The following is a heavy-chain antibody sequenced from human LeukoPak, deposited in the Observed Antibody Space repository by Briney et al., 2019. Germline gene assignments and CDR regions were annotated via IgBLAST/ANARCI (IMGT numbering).Heavy chain of an antibody. CDR1: GFTFRSYA. CDR3: AKDREGSFDY. CDR2: ASYDGKNK. Sequence: PGGSLRLSCVASGFTFRSYAMYWVRQTPDKGLEWVAVASYDGKNKHYAESVKGRLTISRDNSKNTLYLQMDSLRGDDTAVYYCAKDREGSFDYWGQGTLVTVSS. V-gene: IGHV3-30*18. D-gene: IGHD1-26*01. J-gene: IGHJ4*02.